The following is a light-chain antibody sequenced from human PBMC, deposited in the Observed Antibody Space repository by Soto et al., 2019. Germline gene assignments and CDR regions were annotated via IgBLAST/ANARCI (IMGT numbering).Light chain of an antibody. Sequence: EIVLTQSPGTLSLSPGERATLSCRASQSVSSSYLAWYQQKPGQAPRLLIYGASSRATGIPDRFSGSGSGTYFTITISRLEPEDFAVYYCQQYGSSPGTFGQGTKVDIK. CDR3: QQYGSSPGT. CDR2: GAS. CDR1: QSVSSSY. J-gene: IGKJ1*01. V-gene: IGKV3-20*01.